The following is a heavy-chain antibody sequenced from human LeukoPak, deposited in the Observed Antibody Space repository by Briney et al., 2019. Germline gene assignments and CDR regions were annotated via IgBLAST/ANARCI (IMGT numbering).Heavy chain of an antibody. Sequence: PGGSLRLSCATSGFTFSTYEMNWVRQAPGKGLDWVSHISGSGGAIYYEDYVKGRFTISRDNAKNSLYLQMNSLRAEDTAVYYCARRYCSSTSCTLDYWGQGTLVTVSS. CDR3: ARRYCSSTSCTLDY. J-gene: IGHJ4*02. D-gene: IGHD2-2*01. CDR1: GFTFSTYE. V-gene: IGHV3-48*03. CDR2: ISGSGGAI.